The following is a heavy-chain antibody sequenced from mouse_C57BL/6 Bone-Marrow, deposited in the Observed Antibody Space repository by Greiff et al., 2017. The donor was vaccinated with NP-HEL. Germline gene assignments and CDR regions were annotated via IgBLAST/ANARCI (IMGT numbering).Heavy chain of an antibody. D-gene: IGHD1-1*01. J-gene: IGHJ2*01. CDR3: TTRGFITTVSRYFDY. CDR1: GFNITDYY. CDR2: IDPEDGDT. Sequence: EVQLQQSGAELVRPGASVKLSCTASGFNITDYYMHWVKQRPEQGLEWIGRIDPEDGDTEYAPKFQGKATMTADTSSNTAYLQLSSLTSEDTAVYYCTTRGFITTVSRYFDYWGQGTTLTVSS. V-gene: IGHV14-1*01.